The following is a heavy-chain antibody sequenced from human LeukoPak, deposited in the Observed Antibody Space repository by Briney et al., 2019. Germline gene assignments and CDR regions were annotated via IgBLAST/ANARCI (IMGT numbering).Heavy chain of an antibody. CDR3: ARYGFSSVWQGGWHAFDI. D-gene: IGHD6-25*01. CDR1: RYTFTSYY. Sequence: GASVKVSCKASRYTFTSYYVHWVRQAPGQGLQWMGIINPTSGDTNYAQKFQGRVTMTRDMSTSTVYMELSSLRSEDTAVYYCARYGFSSVWQGGWHAFDIWGHGTMVIVSS. J-gene: IGHJ3*02. CDR2: INPTSGDT. V-gene: IGHV1-46*01.